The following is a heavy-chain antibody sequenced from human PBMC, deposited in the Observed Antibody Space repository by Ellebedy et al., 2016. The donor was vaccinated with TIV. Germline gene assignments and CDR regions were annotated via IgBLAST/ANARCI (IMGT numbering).Heavy chain of an antibody. CDR1: GYSFTSYW. Sequence: GESLKISCKGSGYSFTSYWIGWLRQMPEKGLEWVGIIYPGDSDTSYSPSFQGQVTISVDKSIRTAYLQWSSLKASDTAMYYCSRLPMISGGSPMEWYFDYWGQGTLVTVSS. D-gene: IGHD2-15*01. CDR2: IYPGDSDT. CDR3: SRLPMISGGSPMEWYFDY. V-gene: IGHV5-51*01. J-gene: IGHJ4*02.